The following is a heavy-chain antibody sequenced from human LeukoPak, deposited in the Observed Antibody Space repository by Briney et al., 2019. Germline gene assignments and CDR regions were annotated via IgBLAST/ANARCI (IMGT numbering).Heavy chain of an antibody. CDR2: IWYDGSNK. D-gene: IGHD6-19*01. J-gene: IGHJ6*02. Sequence: GGSLRLSCAASGFTFSSYGMHWVRQAPGKGLEWVAVIWYDGSNKYYADSVKGRFTISRDNSKNTLCLQMNSLRAEDTAVYYCARDWNSPGYSSGWYYGMDVWGQGTTVTVSS. CDR3: ARDWNSPGYSSGWYYGMDV. CDR1: GFTFSSYG. V-gene: IGHV3-33*01.